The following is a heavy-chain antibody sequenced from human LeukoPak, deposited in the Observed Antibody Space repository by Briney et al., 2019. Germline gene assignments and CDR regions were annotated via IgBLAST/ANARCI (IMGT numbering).Heavy chain of an antibody. V-gene: IGHV4-4*09. Sequence: SETLSLTCTVSGGSLSSSYWTWFRLPPGKRLEWIGYINSRGSTSFNPSLESRVIMSVDTSKNQFSLKLTSVTAADTAMYSCARGEMPTVGTWAFDIWGQGKMVTVSS. J-gene: IGHJ3*02. CDR1: GGSLSSSY. CDR2: INSRGST. D-gene: IGHD5-24*01. CDR3: ARGEMPTVGTWAFDI.